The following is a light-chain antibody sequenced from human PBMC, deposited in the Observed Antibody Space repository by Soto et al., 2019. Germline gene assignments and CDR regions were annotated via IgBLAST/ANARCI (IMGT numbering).Light chain of an antibody. CDR3: RSYTSSSTLDVV. CDR2: DVS. J-gene: IGLJ2*01. Sequence: QSALTQPASVSGSPGQSITISCTGTSSDVGGYNYVSWYQQHPGKAPKLMIYDVSNRPSGVSNRFSGSKSGNTASLTISGLQGEDEADYYCRSYTSSSTLDVVFGGGTKVTVL. CDR1: SSDVGGYNY. V-gene: IGLV2-14*01.